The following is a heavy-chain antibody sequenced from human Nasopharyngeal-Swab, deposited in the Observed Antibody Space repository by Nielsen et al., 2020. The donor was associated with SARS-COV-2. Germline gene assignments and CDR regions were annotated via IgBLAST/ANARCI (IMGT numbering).Heavy chain of an antibody. CDR1: GFSLSTSGVG. D-gene: IGHD3-10*01. V-gene: IGHV2-70*01. Sequence: LTFTFSGFSLSTSGVGVGWIRQPPGQALEWLALINWDDHKYYSTSLRTRLNISKDTSKNQVVLTMTNMDPVDTGTYYCARMYSTGYYYYGMDVWGQGTTVTVSS. CDR2: INWDDHK. J-gene: IGHJ6*02. CDR3: ARMYSTGYYYYGMDV.